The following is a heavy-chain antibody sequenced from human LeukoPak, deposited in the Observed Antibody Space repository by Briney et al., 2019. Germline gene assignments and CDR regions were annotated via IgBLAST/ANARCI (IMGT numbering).Heavy chain of an antibody. D-gene: IGHD3-9*01. CDR3: ARRTSYDTLVGCTYWYFDL. V-gene: IGHV3-23*01. CDR1: GFTFTNYG. J-gene: IGHJ2*01. CDR2: LSGSGDGQ. Sequence: GGSLRLSCSASGFTFTNYGMSWVRQAPGKGLEWVSGLSGSGDGQFYADSVEGRFTISRDIFNNIWYLQMNSLRAEDTAVYYCARRTSYDTLVGCTYWYFDLWGRGTLVTVSS.